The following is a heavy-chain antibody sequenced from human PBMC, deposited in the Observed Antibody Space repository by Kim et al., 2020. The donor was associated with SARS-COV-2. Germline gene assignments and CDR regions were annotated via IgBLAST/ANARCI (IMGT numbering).Heavy chain of an antibody. CDR1: GFTFSSYS. V-gene: IGHV3-21*01. CDR3: ARDHDIVVARGYYYYGMDV. Sequence: GGSLRLSCAASGFTFSSYSMNWVRQAPGKGLEWVSSISSSSSYIYYADSVKGRFTISRDNAKNSLYLQMNSLRAEDTAVYYCARDHDIVVARGYYYYGMDVWGQGTTVTVSS. J-gene: IGHJ6*02. D-gene: IGHD2-2*01. CDR2: ISSSSSYI.